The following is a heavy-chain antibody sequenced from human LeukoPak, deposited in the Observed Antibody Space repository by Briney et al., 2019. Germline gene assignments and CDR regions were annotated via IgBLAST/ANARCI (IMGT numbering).Heavy chain of an antibody. CDR3: ARREYDSSGYRH. D-gene: IGHD3-22*01. CDR2: IYYSGST. Sequence: SETLSLTCAVYGGSFSGYYWSWIRQPPGKGLEWIGYIYYSGSTNYNPSLKSRVTISVDTSKNQFSLKLSSVTAADTAVYYCARREYDSSGYRHWGQGTLVTVSS. J-gene: IGHJ4*02. CDR1: GGSFSGYY. V-gene: IGHV4-59*08.